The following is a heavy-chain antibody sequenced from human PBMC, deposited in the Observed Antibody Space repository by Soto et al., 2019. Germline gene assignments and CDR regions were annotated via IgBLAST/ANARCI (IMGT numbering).Heavy chain of an antibody. CDR3: VQTTGWPGFDF. J-gene: IGHJ4*02. V-gene: IGHV3-53*01. CDR2: IYGGGTT. D-gene: IGHD6-19*01. Sequence: EVQLVESGGGLIQPGGSLRLSCAASGFTVSSKYMTWVRQAPGKGLEWVSVIYGGGTTYYADSVKGRFTISRDISKSTLYLQMSSLRAEDTAVYYCVQTTGWPGFDFWGQGTLVTVSS. CDR1: GFTVSSKY.